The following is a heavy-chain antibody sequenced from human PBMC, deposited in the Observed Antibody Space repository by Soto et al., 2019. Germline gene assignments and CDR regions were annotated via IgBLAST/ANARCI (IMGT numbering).Heavy chain of an antibody. CDR3: ARDLRFGEYYGMVV. J-gene: IGHJ6*02. CDR1: GGSISSGGYY. CDR2: IYYSGST. D-gene: IGHD3-10*01. V-gene: IGHV4-31*03. Sequence: SETLSLTCTVSGGSISSGGYYWSWIRQHPGKGLEWIGYIYYSGSTYYNPSLKSRVTISVDSSKNQFSLKLSSVTAADTAVYYCARDLRFGEYYGMVVWGQGTTVTVSS.